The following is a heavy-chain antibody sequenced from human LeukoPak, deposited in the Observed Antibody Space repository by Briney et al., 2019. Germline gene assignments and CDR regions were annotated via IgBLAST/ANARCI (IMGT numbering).Heavy chain of an antibody. V-gene: IGHV3-21*01. D-gene: IGHD1-1*01. Sequence: GGSLRLSCAASGFTFSSYSMNWVRQAPGKGLEWVSSISSSSSYIYYADSVKGRFTISRDNAKNSLYLQMNSLRAGDTAVYYCARDEGNWSDWGSFLYYYYYGMDVWGQGTTVTVSS. CDR3: ARDEGNWSDWGSFLYYYYYGMDV. J-gene: IGHJ6*02. CDR2: ISSSSSYI. CDR1: GFTFSSYS.